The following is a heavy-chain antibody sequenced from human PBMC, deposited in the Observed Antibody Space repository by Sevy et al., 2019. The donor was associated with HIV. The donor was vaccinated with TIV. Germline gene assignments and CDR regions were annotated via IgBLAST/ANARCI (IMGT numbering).Heavy chain of an antibody. CDR2: ISYNGEDE. CDR1: TFTFSHYA. Sequence: GGSLRLSCVASTFTFSHYAMHWVRQAPGKGVQWVASISYNGEDENYADSVAGRFTISRDNPKNTLFLQMSSLRPEDTALYYCARDWGTPPTAILYHFDFWGQGIPVTVSS. V-gene: IGHV3-30*04. CDR3: ARDWGTPPTAILYHFDF. J-gene: IGHJ4*02. D-gene: IGHD3-16*01.